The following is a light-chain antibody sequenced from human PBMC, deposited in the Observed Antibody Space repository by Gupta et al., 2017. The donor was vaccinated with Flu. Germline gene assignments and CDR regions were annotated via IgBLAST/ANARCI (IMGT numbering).Light chain of an antibody. J-gene: IGKJ1*01. CDR2: KAS. V-gene: IGKV1-5*03. Sequence: DIQMTQSPSTLSASVGDTVTITCRASQSISSWLAWYQQKPGKAPKILIYKASSLEGGVLSRFSGSGSGTEFTLTISSLQPDDFATYYCQQYESNWTFGQGTKVEIK. CDR3: QQYESNWT. CDR1: QSISSW.